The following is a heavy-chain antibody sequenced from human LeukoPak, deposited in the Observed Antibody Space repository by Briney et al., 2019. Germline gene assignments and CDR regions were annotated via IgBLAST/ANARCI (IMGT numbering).Heavy chain of an antibody. Sequence: PSETLSLTCTVSGGSISSSSYYWGWIRQPPGKGLEWIGSIYYSGSTYYNPSLKSRVTISVDTSKNQFSLKLSSVTAADTAVYYCARRCSGGSCLDYWGQGTLVTVSS. CDR1: GGSISSSSYY. CDR3: ARRCSGGSCLDY. J-gene: IGHJ4*02. CDR2: IYYSGST. D-gene: IGHD2-15*01. V-gene: IGHV4-39*07.